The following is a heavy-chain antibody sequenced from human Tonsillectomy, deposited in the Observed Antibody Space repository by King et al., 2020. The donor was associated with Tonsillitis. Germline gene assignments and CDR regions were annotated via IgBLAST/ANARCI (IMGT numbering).Heavy chain of an antibody. CDR1: GFTFDNYA. CDR3: AKDGGSNWYYYSYMDV. D-gene: IGHD6-13*01. V-gene: IGHV3-9*01. J-gene: IGHJ6*03. Sequence: VQLVESGGGLVQPGRSLRLSCAVSGFTFDNYAMHWVRQAPGKGLEWVSGISWNSGSIAYADSVRGRFTISRDNAKNSLYLQMNSLRTEDTALYYCAKDGGSNWYYYSYMDVWGKGTTVTVSS. CDR2: ISWNSGSI.